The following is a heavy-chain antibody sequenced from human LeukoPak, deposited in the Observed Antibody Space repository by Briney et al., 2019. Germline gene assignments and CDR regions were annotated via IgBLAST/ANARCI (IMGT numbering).Heavy chain of an antibody. V-gene: IGHV3-48*04. CDR1: GFTFSSYA. CDR3: ARDSKTNIDY. J-gene: IGHJ4*02. CDR2: ISSSGSTI. Sequence: GSLRLSCAASGFTFSSYAMSWVRQAPGKGLEWVSYISSSGSTIYYADSVKGRFTISRDNAKNSLYLQMNSLRAEDTAVYYCARDSKTNIDYWGQGTLVTVSS. D-gene: IGHD4-11*01.